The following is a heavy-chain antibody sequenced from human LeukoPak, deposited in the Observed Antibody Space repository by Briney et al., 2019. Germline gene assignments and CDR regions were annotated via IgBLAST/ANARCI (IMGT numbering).Heavy chain of an antibody. V-gene: IGHV4-4*02. CDR3: AVTTSAPATNWFDP. D-gene: IGHD4-17*01. CDR2: IYHSGST. J-gene: IGHJ5*02. CDR1: GGSISSSNW. Sequence: SGTLSLTCAVSGGSISSSNWWSWVRQPPGKGLEWIGEIYHSGSTNYNPSLKSRVTISVDKSKNQFSLKLSSVTAADTAVYYAAVTTSAPATNWFDPWGQGTLVTVSS.